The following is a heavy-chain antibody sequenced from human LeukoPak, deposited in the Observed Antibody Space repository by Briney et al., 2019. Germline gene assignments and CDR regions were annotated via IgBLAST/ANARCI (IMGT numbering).Heavy chain of an antibody. J-gene: IGHJ6*03. CDR2: INSDGSST. CDR1: GFTFSSYW. V-gene: IGHV3-74*01. Sequence: GGSLRLSCATPGFTFSSYWMHWVRQAPGKGLVWVSRINSDGSSTNYADSVKGRFTISRDNAKNTLYLQMNSLRAEDTAVYYCASRGGTRLYYYYMDVWGKGTTVTVSS. D-gene: IGHD2-15*01. CDR3: ASRGGTRLYYYYMDV.